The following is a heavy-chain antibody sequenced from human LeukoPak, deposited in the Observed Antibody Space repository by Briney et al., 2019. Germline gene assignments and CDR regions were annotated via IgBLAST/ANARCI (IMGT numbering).Heavy chain of an antibody. D-gene: IGHD3-3*01. CDR3: ARHAASPYDFWSGYYTDYYYYMDV. CDR2: ISSSSSTI. CDR1: GFTFSSYS. Sequence: LSGGSLRLSCAASGFTFSSYSMNWVRQAPGKGLEWVSYISSSSSTIYYADSVKGRFTISRDNAKNSLYLQMNSLRAEDTAVYYCARHAASPYDFWSGYYTDYYYYMDVWGKGTTVTVSS. J-gene: IGHJ6*03. V-gene: IGHV3-48*04.